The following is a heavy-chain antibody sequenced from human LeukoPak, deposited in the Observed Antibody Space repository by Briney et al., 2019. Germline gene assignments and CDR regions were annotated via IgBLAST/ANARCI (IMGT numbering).Heavy chain of an antibody. CDR1: GYTFTNYG. Sequence: VSVKVSCKASGYTFTNYGINWVRQAPGQGLEWMGWISAYNGNTNYAQKFHGRVTMTTDTSTSTAYMELRSLRSDDTAVYYCARDRGVYYDILTGYYNVLYFDYWGQGTLVTVSS. D-gene: IGHD3-9*01. CDR3: ARDRGVYYDILTGYYNVLYFDY. J-gene: IGHJ4*02. V-gene: IGHV1-18*01. CDR2: ISAYNGNT.